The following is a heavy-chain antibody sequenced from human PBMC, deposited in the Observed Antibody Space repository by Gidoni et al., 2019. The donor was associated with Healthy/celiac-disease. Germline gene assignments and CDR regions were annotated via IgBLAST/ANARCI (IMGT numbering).Heavy chain of an antibody. CDR3: TTDLPHTWIQLWLPTAYYYYGMDV. V-gene: IGHV3-15*07. D-gene: IGHD5-18*01. CDR2: IKSKTDGGTT. Sequence: EVQLVESGGGLVKPGGSLRLSCAASGFTFSNAWMNWVRQAPGKGLEWVGRIKSKTDGGTTDYAAPVKGRFTISRDDSKNTLYLQMNSLKTEDTAVYYCTTDLPHTWIQLWLPTAYYYYGMDVWGQGTTVTVSS. J-gene: IGHJ6*02. CDR1: GFTFSNAW.